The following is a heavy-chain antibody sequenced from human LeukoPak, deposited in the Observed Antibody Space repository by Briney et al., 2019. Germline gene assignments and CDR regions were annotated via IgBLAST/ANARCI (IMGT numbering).Heavy chain of an antibody. CDR3: AKDRWQQLVRGEFDY. V-gene: IGHV3-23*01. CDR1: VFTFSSFA. D-gene: IGHD6-13*01. Sequence: GGSVRLSCAASVFTFSSFAMRWVPQAPGKGREWVSAISGSGGSTYYADSVKCRFTISRDNSKNTLYLQMNSLRAEDTAVYYCAKDRWQQLVRGEFDYWGQGTLVTVSS. CDR2: ISGSGGST. J-gene: IGHJ4*02.